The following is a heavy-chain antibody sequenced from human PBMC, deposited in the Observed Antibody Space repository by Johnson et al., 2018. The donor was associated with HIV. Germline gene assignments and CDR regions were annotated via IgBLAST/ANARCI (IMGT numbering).Heavy chain of an antibody. CDR2: ISYDGSNK. V-gene: IGHV3-30*04. CDR1: RFTFSSYA. Sequence: QVQLVESGGGVVQPGRSLRLSCAASRFTFSSYALHWVRQAPGKGLEWVAIISYDGSNKYYSDSVRGRFTLSRDNSKNTLYLQMNSLKAEDTGVYYCARDSTPWGGEHVGYAFDLWGRGTLVTISS. J-gene: IGHJ3*01. D-gene: IGHD4-17*01. CDR3: ARDSTPWGGEHVGYAFDL.